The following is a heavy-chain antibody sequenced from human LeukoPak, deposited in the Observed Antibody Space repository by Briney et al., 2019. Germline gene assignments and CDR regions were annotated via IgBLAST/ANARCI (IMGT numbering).Heavy chain of an antibody. CDR1: GFTLSSCS. Sequence: GGSLRLSCAASGFTLSSCSMNWVRQAPGKGLEGVSSISSSSSYIYYADSVKGRFTISRDNAKNSLYLQMNSLRAEDTAVYYCARDPFRRTTMTGGTFDPCGQGTLVTVSS. J-gene: IGHJ5*02. D-gene: IGHD3-10*02. CDR2: ISSSSSYI. V-gene: IGHV3-21*01. CDR3: ARDPFRRTTMTGGTFDP.